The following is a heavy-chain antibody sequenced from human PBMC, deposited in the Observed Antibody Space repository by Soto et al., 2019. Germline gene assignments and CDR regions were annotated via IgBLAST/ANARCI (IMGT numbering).Heavy chain of an antibody. CDR2: ISGSGGST. J-gene: IGHJ4*02. Sequence: GSLRLSCAASGFTFSSYAMSWVRQAPGKGLEWVSAISGSGGSTYYADSVKGRFTISRDNSKNTLYLQMNSLRAEDTAVYYCAKGGRWLQFSAVLFDYWGQGTLVTVSS. CDR3: AKGGRWLQFSAVLFDY. D-gene: IGHD5-12*01. CDR1: GFTFSSYA. V-gene: IGHV3-23*01.